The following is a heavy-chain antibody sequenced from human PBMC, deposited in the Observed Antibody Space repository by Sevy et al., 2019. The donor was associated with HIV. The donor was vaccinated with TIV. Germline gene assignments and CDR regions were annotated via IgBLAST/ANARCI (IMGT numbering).Heavy chain of an antibody. D-gene: IGHD2-15*01. CDR1: GFTFSSYA. V-gene: IGHV3-23*01. CDR3: AKGYCSGGSCPRDYYYYGMDV. J-gene: IGHJ6*02. CDR2: ISSSGRST. Sequence: GGSLRLSCAASGFTFSSYAMNWVRQAPGKGLEWVSSISSSGRSTYYADSVEGRFTISRDNSGNTRYLQMNSLRADDTAVYYCAKGYCSGGSCPRDYYYYGMDVWGQGTTVTVSS.